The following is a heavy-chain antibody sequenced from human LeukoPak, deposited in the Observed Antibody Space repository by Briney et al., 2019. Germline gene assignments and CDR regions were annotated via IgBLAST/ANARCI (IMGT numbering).Heavy chain of an antibody. Sequence: GGSLRLSCAASGFTFSHYWMHWVRQAPGKGLVWVSRISSDGSDTTYADSVKGRFTISRDNAKNSVYLQMNSLSAEDTGVYYCARAREAQWPVDYWGQGTLVTVSS. CDR1: GFTFSHYW. CDR3: ARAREAQWPVDY. CDR2: ISSDGSDT. V-gene: IGHV3-74*01. D-gene: IGHD6-19*01. J-gene: IGHJ4*02.